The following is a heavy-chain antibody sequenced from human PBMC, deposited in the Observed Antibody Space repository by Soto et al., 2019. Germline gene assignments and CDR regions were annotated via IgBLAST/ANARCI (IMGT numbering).Heavy chain of an antibody. CDR1: GFTVSNNY. CDR2: IYTGGDT. V-gene: IGHV3-66*01. J-gene: IGHJ4*02. D-gene: IGHD2-8*02. CDR3: TKDPGLVY. Sequence: HPGGSLRLSCAASGFTVSNNYMSWVRQAPGKGLEWVSLIYTGGDTYYADSVKDRFTISRDNSKNTLYLQMNSLRAEDTAVYYCTKDPGLVYWGQGTLVTVSS.